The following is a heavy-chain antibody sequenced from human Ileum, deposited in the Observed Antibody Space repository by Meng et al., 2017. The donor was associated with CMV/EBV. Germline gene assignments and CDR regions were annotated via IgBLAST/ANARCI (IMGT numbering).Heavy chain of an antibody. J-gene: IGHJ5*02. V-gene: IGHV1-8*01. CDR1: GYTFINHD. Sequence: SGYTFINHDIKWFRQATGQGLEWMGWMNANSGNTGYAQKFQGRVTMTRDTSITTAYMELSDLRSEDAAVYYCARGSGSGGRDWFDPWGQGTLVTVSS. CDR3: ARGSGSGGRDWFDP. CDR2: MNANSGNT. D-gene: IGHD3-3*01.